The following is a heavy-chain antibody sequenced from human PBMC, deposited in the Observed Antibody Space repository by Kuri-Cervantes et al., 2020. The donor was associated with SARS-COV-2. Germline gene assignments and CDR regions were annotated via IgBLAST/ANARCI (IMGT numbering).Heavy chain of an antibody. J-gene: IGHJ4*02. CDR1: EFTFSDYA. CDR3: AKAPSRGGSPFYFDY. V-gene: IGHV3-23*01. CDR2: ISGTGGTT. Sequence: GESLKISCAAPEFTFSDYAMSWVRQAPGRGLEWVSAISGTGGTTYYADSVKGRFTISRDNSNNNLFLLMSSLRVEDSAVYFCAKAPSRGGSPFYFDYWGQGTLVTVSS. D-gene: IGHD6-25*01.